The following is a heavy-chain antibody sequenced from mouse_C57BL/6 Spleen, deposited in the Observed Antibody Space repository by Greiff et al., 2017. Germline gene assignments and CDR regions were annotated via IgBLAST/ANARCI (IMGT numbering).Heavy chain of an antibody. CDR1: GYTFTSYW. CDR2: IDPSDSYT. Sequence: QVQLKQPGAELVMPGASVKLSCKASGYTFTSYWMHWVKQRPGQGLEWIGEIDPSDSYTNYNQTFKGKFTLTVDKSSSTAYMQLSSLTSEDSAVYYCARGKLGQRGHFDYWGQGTTLTVSS. J-gene: IGHJ2*01. D-gene: IGHD4-1*01. V-gene: IGHV1-69*01. CDR3: ARGKLGQRGHFDY.